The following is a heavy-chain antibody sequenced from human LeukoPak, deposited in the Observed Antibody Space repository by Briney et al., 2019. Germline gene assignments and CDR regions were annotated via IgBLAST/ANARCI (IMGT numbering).Heavy chain of an antibody. V-gene: IGHV4-39*07. CDR2: IYYSGST. CDR1: GGSISSSSYY. J-gene: IGHJ5*02. CDR3: ARVDYYDSSGYYDNWFDP. Sequence: SETLSLTCTVSGGSISSSSYYWGWIRQPPGKGLEWIGSIYYSGSTYYNPSLKSRVTISVDTSKNQFSLKLSSVTAADTAVYYCARVDYYDSSGYYDNWFDPWGQGTLVTVSS. D-gene: IGHD3-22*01.